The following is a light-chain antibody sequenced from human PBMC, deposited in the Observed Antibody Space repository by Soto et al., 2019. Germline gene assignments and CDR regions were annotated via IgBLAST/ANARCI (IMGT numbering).Light chain of an antibody. CDR3: LQYNVYPLS. CDR2: KAS. Sequence: DIQMTQFPSTLAASVGDRVTITCRASQNINRWLAWYQQRPGKAPDLLIHKASTLEVGVPSRFSGSASGTEFTLTLSSLQPDDFAVYFCLQYNVYPLSFGGGTKVEIK. V-gene: IGKV1-5*03. CDR1: QNINRW. J-gene: IGKJ4*01.